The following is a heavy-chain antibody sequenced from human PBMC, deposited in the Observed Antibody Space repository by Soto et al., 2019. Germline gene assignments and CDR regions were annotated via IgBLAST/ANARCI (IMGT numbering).Heavy chain of an antibody. V-gene: IGHV3-21*01. CDR3: ARAASSWSLNWFDP. Sequence: PGGSLRLSCAASGFTFSSYSMNWVRHAPGKGLEWVSSISSSSSYIYYADSVKGRFTISRDNAKNSLYLQMNSLRAEDTAVYYCARAASSWSLNWFDPWGQGTLVTVSS. D-gene: IGHD6-13*01. CDR1: GFTFSSYS. CDR2: ISSSSSYI. J-gene: IGHJ5*02.